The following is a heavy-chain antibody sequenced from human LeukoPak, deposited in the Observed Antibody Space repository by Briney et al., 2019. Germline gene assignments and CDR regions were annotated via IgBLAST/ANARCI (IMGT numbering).Heavy chain of an antibody. J-gene: IGHJ4*02. CDR2: IYYSGST. D-gene: IGHD6-19*01. Sequence: SETLSLTCTVSAGSISSGDYYWSWIRQPPGKGLEWIGYIYYSGSTYYDPSLKSRVTISVDTSKNQFSLKLSSVTAADTAVYYCAREAYSSGWPYFDYWGQGTLVTVSS. CDR3: AREAYSSGWPYFDY. CDR1: AGSISSGDYY. V-gene: IGHV4-30-4*01.